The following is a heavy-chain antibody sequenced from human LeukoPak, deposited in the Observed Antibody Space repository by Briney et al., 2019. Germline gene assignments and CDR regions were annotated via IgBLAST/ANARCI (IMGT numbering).Heavy chain of an antibody. CDR3: AREGNYVDY. CDR2: ISSSSSTI. V-gene: IGHV3-48*04. CDR1: GFTFSSYA. J-gene: IGHJ4*02. Sequence: PGESLRLSCAASGFTFSSYAMSWVRQAPGKGLEWVSYISSSSSTIYYADSVKGRFTISRDNAKNSLYLQMNSLRAEDTAVYYCAREGNYVDYWGQGTLVTVSS. D-gene: IGHD3-10*01.